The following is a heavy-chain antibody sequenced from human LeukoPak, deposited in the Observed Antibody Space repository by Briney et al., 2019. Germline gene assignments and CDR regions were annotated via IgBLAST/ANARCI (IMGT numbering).Heavy chain of an antibody. V-gene: IGHV3-21*01. CDR1: GFTFSSYV. CDR3: ARAAYSYGPRGFDY. D-gene: IGHD3-16*01. Sequence: KPGRSLRLSCAASGFTFSSYVMNWVRQAPGKGLEWVSSISSSSYIYYADSVKGRFTISRDNAKNSLYLQMNSLRAEDTAVYYCARAAYSYGPRGFDYWGQGILVTVSS. CDR2: ISSSSYI. J-gene: IGHJ4*02.